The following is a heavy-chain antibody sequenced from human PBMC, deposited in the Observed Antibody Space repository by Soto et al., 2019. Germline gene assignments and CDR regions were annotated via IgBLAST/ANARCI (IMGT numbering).Heavy chain of an antibody. D-gene: IGHD3-22*01. CDR1: GFTFSSYG. V-gene: IGHV3-30*18. Sequence: QVQLVESGGGVVQPGRSLRLSCAASGFTFSSYGMHWVRQAPGKGLEWVAVISYDGSNKYYADSVKGRFTISRDNSKNTLYLQMYSLRAEDTALYYCAKVRLELVVVITTADDAIDIWGQGTMVTVSS. CDR2: ISYDGSNK. CDR3: AKVRLELVVVITTADDAIDI. J-gene: IGHJ3*02.